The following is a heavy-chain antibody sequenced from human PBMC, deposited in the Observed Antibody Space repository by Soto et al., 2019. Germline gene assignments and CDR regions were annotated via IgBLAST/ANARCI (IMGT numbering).Heavy chain of an antibody. CDR3: ARGGMPLWMATGPFDY. CDR1: GGTFSSYA. D-gene: IGHD5-12*01. CDR2: IIPIFGTA. J-gene: IGHJ4*02. Sequence: QVQLVQSGAEVKKPGSSVKVSCKASGGTFSSYAISWVRQAPGQGLEWMGGIIPIFGTANYAQKFQGRLTITADESPSTAYMELSSLRSEDTAVYYCARGGMPLWMATGPFDYWGQGTLVTVSS. V-gene: IGHV1-69*01.